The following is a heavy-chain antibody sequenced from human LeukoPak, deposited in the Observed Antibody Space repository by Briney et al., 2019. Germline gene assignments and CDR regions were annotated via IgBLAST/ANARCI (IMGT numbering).Heavy chain of an antibody. D-gene: IGHD6-19*01. CDR1: GFTFSSYE. J-gene: IGHJ4*02. CDR2: ISGSGSTI. CDR3: ATLWDPVAGTTQPLL. V-gene: IGHV3-48*03. Sequence: GGSLRLSCAASGFTFSSYEMNWVRQAPGKGLEWGSDISGSGSTIYYGDSLEGRFTISRDNANNSLYLQINSLRVEDTAVYYCATLWDPVAGTTQPLLWGQGTLVTVSS.